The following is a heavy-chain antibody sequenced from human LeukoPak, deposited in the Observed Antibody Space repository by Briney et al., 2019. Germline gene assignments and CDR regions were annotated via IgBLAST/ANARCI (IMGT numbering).Heavy chain of an antibody. CDR2: IKYDGSEK. D-gene: IGHD3-22*01. CDR3: ARDHASYYYDSSGSNMDV. V-gene: IGHV3-7*01. J-gene: IGHJ6*03. CDR1: GLTFSSYW. Sequence: RGSLRLSRAASGLTFSSYWMSWGGQAPGKWLEGVGNIKYDGSEKYYVDSVKGRFTISRDNAKNSLYLQMNSLRAEDTAVYYCARDHASYYYDSSGSNMDVWGKGTTVTVSS.